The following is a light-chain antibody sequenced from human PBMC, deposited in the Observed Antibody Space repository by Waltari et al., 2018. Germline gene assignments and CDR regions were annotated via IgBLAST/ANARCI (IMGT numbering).Light chain of an antibody. CDR1: SSNIGSNI. V-gene: IGLV1-44*01. J-gene: IGLJ2*01. Sequence: QSVLTQPPSASGAPGQRVTISCSGRSSNIGSNIVTCYQPFPGTTPKLLIYRNDQRPSGVPDRFSGSKSGTSASLAISGLRSDDEADYFCASWDDSLNGRWEFGGGTKVTVI. CDR2: RND. CDR3: ASWDDSLNGRWE.